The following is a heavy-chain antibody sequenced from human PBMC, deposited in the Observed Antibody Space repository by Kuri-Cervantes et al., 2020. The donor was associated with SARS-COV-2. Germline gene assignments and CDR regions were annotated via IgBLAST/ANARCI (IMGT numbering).Heavy chain of an antibody. CDR2: INPSGGST. CDR3: ARANSGVGYCSSTSCGSWTSSYYYYGMDV. CDR1: GYTFTSYY. D-gene: IGHD2-2*01. Sequence: ASVKVSCKASGYTFTSYYMHWVRQAPGQGLEWMGIINPSGGSTSYAQKFQGRVTMTRDTSTSTVYMELSSLRSKDTAVYYCARANSGVGYCSSTSCGSWTSSYYYYGMDVWGQGTTVTVSS. J-gene: IGHJ6*02. V-gene: IGHV1-46*01.